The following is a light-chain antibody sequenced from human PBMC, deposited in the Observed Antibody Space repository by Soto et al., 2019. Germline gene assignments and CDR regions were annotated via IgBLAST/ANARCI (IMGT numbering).Light chain of an antibody. CDR2: GAS. CDR3: QQYGSSPTWT. V-gene: IGKV3-20*01. CDR1: QSVSSSY. J-gene: IGKJ1*01. Sequence: EIVLTQSPGTLSLSPGERATLSCRASQSVSSSYLAWYQQKPGQAPRLLIYGASIRATGIPDRFSGSGSGKDFTLTISRLEPEDFAVYYCQQYGSSPTWTVGQGTKL.